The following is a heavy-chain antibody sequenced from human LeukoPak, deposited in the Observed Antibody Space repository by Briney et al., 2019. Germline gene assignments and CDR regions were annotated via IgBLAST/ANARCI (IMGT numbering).Heavy chain of an antibody. Sequence: GWSLRLSCVASGFNFDDYAMHWVRQGPGKGLEWVSYISSSSSTIYYADSVKGRFTISRDNAKNSLYLQMNSLRAEDTAVYYCARDVQIYDFWSGYLTYWGQGTLVTVSS. V-gene: IGHV3-48*01. CDR3: ARDVQIYDFWSGYLTY. CDR1: GFNFDDYA. D-gene: IGHD3-3*01. CDR2: ISSSSSTI. J-gene: IGHJ4*02.